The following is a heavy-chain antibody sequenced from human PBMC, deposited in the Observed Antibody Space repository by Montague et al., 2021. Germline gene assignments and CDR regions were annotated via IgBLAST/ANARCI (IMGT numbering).Heavy chain of an antibody. Sequence: SETLSLTCAVSGGSISSNNWWTWVRQPPGKGLEWIGEIFHNGSTTYSPSLKSRVTIPMDKSKNQFSLKLTSVTAADTAVYYCARVAAWGYYDTSGPNWFDPWGQGTLVTVSS. CDR3: ARVAAWGYYDTSGPNWFDP. CDR1: GGSISSNNW. D-gene: IGHD3-22*01. CDR2: IFHNGST. V-gene: IGHV4-4*02. J-gene: IGHJ5*02.